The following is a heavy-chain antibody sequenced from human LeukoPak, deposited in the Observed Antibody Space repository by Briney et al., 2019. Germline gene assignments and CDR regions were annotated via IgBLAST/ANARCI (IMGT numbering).Heavy chain of an antibody. V-gene: IGHV4-31*03. D-gene: IGHD3-22*01. Sequence: SETLSLTCTVSGGSISSGGYYWSWIRQHPGKGLEWIGYIYYSGSTYYNLSLKSRVTISVDTSKNQFSLKLSSVTAADTAVYYCARSDSSGYYVDYWGQGTLVTVSS. CDR2: IYYSGST. CDR3: ARSDSSGYYVDY. J-gene: IGHJ4*02. CDR1: GGSISSGGYY.